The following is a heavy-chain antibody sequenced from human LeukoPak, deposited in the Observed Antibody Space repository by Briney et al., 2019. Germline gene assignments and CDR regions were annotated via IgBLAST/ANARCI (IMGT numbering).Heavy chain of an antibody. Sequence: GRSLRLSCAGSGFIFNNYAMSWVRQAPGKGLEWVSSIDGSSNSIYYADSVKGRFTISRDNAKNSLYLQMNSLRAEDTAVYYCARENLQDFDYWGQGTLVTVSS. CDR3: ARENLQDFDY. V-gene: IGHV3-21*01. CDR2: IDGSSNSI. J-gene: IGHJ4*02. CDR1: GFIFNNYA.